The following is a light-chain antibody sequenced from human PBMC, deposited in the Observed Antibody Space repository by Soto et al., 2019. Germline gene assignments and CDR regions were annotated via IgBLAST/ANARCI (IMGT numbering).Light chain of an antibody. CDR1: SNDVGGYNY. CDR3: CSYAGGYIYV. CDR2: DVT. V-gene: IGLV2-11*01. J-gene: IGLJ1*01. Sequence: QSVLTQPPSVSGSPGQSVTISCTGTSNDVGGYNYVSWYQQHPGKAPRLMIYDVTKRPSGVPDRFSGSKSDNTASLTISGLQAEDEADYYCCSYAGGYIYVSGTGTKVTVL.